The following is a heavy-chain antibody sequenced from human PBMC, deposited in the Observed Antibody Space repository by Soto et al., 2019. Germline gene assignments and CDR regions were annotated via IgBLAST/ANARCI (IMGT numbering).Heavy chain of an antibody. V-gene: IGHV3-21*01. CDR1: GFTFSSYS. CDR3: ARDSPIAAAEYFQH. CDR2: ISSSSSYI. Sequence: GGSLRLSCAASGFTFSSYSMNWVRQAPGKGLEWVSSISSSSSYIYYADSVKGRFTISRDNAKNSLYLQMNSLRAEDTAVYYCARDSPIAAAEYFQHWGQGTLVTVSS. D-gene: IGHD6-13*01. J-gene: IGHJ1*01.